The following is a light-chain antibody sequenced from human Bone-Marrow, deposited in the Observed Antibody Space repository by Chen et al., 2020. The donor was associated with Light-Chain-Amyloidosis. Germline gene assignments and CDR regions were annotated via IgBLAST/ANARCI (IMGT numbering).Light chain of an antibody. CDR1: SSDVGADNP. V-gene: IGLV2-14*01. CDR3: SSYTITNTLV. J-gene: IGLJ1*01. Sequence: QSALTQPASVSGSPGQSITISCTGTSSDVGADNPVLGYQQHPDKAPKLMIYEVNNRPSWVPARFSGSKSDNTASLTISGLQTEDEADYFCSSYTITNTLVFGSGTRVTVL. CDR2: EVN.